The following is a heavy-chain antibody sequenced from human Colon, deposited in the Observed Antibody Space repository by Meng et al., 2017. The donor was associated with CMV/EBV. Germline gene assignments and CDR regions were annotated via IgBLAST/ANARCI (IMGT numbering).Heavy chain of an antibody. V-gene: IGHV1-2*02. CDR2: INSNSGAT. CDR1: GYTFSDYH. Sequence: QVWFVQGGAEGKKPGASVKASCKASGYTFSDYHIHWVRQAPGQGLEWMGWINSNSGATDYAQKFQGRLTMTRDTSITTVYMELSSLRSDDTAVYYCARDPSGSRVPFDYWGQGSLVTSPQ. CDR3: ARDPSGSRVPFDY. D-gene: IGHD1-26*01. J-gene: IGHJ4*02.